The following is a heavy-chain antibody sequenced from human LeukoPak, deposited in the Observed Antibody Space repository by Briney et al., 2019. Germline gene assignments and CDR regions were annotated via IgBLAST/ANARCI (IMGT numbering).Heavy chain of an antibody. CDR2: ISWDGGST. CDR1: GFTFDDYA. D-gene: IGHD3-10*01. V-gene: IGHV3-43D*03. Sequence: GGSLRLSCAASGFTFDDYAMRWVRQAPGKGLEWVSLISWDGGSTYYADSVKGRFTISRDNSKNSLYLQMNSLRAEDTALYYCAKDGQSGSYAYFDYWGQGTLVTVSS. J-gene: IGHJ4*02. CDR3: AKDGQSGSYAYFDY.